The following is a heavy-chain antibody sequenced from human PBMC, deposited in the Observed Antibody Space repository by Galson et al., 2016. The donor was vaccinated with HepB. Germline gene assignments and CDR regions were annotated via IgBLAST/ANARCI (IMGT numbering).Heavy chain of an antibody. D-gene: IGHD2/OR15-2a*01. V-gene: IGHV4-61*01. Sequence: QVQLQESGPGLVKPSETLSLMCTVSDDSVTSGKYYWTWIRPPPGKALEWIAYISYSGNTNPNPSLRSQVTLSIDRAKSQFSLRLSSVTAADTALYYCARSSGNSEYQGIVWGQGTLVTVSS. J-gene: IGHJ4*02. CDR3: ARSSGNSEYQGIV. CDR1: DDSVTSGKYY. CDR2: ISYSGNT.